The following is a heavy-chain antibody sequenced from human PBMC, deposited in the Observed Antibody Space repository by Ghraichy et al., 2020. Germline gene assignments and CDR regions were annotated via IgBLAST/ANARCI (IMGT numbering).Heavy chain of an antibody. D-gene: IGHD2-15*01. J-gene: IGHJ6*02. CDR1: GFTFSSYA. V-gene: IGHV3-30*18. CDR3: AKDVAKMAGWAATPTAMNV. CDR2: ISFDGSNK. Sequence: GGSLRLSCAGSGFTFSSYAMHWVRQAPGKGLEWVAVISFDGSNKYYVDSMKGRFTISRDNSKNTLYLQVNSLRAEDTAVYYCAKDVAKMAGWAATPTAMNVWGQGTTVTVSS.